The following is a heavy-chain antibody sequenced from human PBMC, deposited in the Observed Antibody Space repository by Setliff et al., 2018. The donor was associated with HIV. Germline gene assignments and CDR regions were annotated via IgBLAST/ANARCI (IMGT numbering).Heavy chain of an antibody. D-gene: IGHD3-22*01. V-gene: IGHV3-48*01. CDR2: ISGSSSTI. CDR3: ARASRGGYYDSSAYAY. J-gene: IGHJ4*02. Sequence: QTGGSLRLSCAASGFTFSTYSMNWVRQAPGKGLEWVSYISGSSSTIYYADSVKGRFTISRDNAKNSLYLQMNSLRAEDTAVYYCARASRGGYYDSSAYAYWGQGTLVTVSS. CDR1: GFTFSTYS.